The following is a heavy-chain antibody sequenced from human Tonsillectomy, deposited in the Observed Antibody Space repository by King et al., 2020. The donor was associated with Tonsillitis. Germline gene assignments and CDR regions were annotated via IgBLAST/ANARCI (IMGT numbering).Heavy chain of an antibody. J-gene: IGHJ3*02. Sequence: VQLVESGGGLVQPGGSLRLSCAASGFTFSSYAMSWVRQAPGKGLEWVSAISGSGGSTYYADSVKGRFTISRDNSKNTLYLQMNSLRAEDTAVYYCAKDLYDSSGYLADDAFDIWGQGTMVTVSS. CDR3: AKDLYDSSGYLADDAFDI. CDR1: GFTFSSYA. CDR2: ISGSGGST. V-gene: IGHV3-23*04. D-gene: IGHD3-22*01.